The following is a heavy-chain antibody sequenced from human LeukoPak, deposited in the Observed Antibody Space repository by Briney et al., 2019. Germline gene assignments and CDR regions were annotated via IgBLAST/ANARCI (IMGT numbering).Heavy chain of an antibody. CDR2: INHSGST. J-gene: IGHJ3*02. Sequence: SSETLSLTCAVYGGSFSGYYWSWIRQPPGKGLEWIGEINHSGSTNYNPSLKSRVTISVDTSKNQFSLKLSSVTAADTAVYYCARVLTIFGVVISYGAFDIWGQGTVVTVSS. D-gene: IGHD3-3*01. CDR1: GGSFSGYY. V-gene: IGHV4-34*01. CDR3: ARVLTIFGVVISYGAFDI.